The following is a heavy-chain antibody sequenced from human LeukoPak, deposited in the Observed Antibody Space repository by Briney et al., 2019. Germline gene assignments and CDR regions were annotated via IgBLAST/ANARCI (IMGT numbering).Heavy chain of an antibody. V-gene: IGHV3-11*01. Sequence: GGSLRLSCAASGFSFNDYYMTWIRQAPGKGLEWVSYISHSGTTIYYADSVKGRFTISRDNAKNSLYLQMNSLRAEDTAVYYCARNGYHDTSAYYPFDYWGQGTLVTVSS. CDR1: GFSFNDYY. CDR2: ISHSGTTI. CDR3: ARNGYHDTSAYYPFDY. J-gene: IGHJ4*02. D-gene: IGHD3-22*01.